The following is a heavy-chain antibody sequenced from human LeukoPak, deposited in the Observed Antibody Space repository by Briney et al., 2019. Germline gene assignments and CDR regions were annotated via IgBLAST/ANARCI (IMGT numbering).Heavy chain of an antibody. J-gene: IGHJ6*02. Sequence: EASVKVSCKASGYTFTSYGISWVRQAPGQGLEWMGWISAYNGNTNYAQKLQGRVTMTTDTSTSTAYMELSSLRSEDTAVYYCARWDNGFGELLYSGQNYYYYGMDVWGQGTTATVSS. CDR3: ARWDNGFGELLYSGQNYYYYGMDV. CDR1: GYTFTSYG. D-gene: IGHD3-10*01. CDR2: ISAYNGNT. V-gene: IGHV1-18*01.